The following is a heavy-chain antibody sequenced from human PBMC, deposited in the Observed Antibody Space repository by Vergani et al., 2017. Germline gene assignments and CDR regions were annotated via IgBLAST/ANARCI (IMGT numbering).Heavy chain of an antibody. D-gene: IGHD3-3*01. V-gene: IGHV4-34*01. CDR1: GGSFSGYY. CDR2: INHSGST. Sequence: QVQLQQWGAGLLKPSETLSLTCAVYGGSFSGYYWSWIRQPPGKGLEWFGEINHSGSTNYNPSLKSRVTISVDTSKNQFSLNLSSVTAADTAVYYCARVQDLYDFWSGYRVRYYYYMDVWGKGTTVTVSS. J-gene: IGHJ6*03. CDR3: ARVQDLYDFWSGYRVRYYYYMDV.